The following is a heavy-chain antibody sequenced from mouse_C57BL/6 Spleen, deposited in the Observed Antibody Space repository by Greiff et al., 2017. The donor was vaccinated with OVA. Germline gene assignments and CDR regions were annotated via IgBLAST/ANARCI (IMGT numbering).Heavy chain of an antibody. V-gene: IGHV1-55*01. J-gene: IGHJ4*01. D-gene: IGHD1-1*01. CDR1: GYTFTSYW. Sequence: QVQLQQPGAELVKPGASVKMSCKASGYTFTSYWITWVKQRPGQGLEWIGDIYPGSGSTNYNEKFKSKATLTVDTSSSTAYMQLSSLTSEDSAVYYSARGGTTVGYAMDYWGQGTSVTVSS. CDR3: ARGGTTVGYAMDY. CDR2: IYPGSGST.